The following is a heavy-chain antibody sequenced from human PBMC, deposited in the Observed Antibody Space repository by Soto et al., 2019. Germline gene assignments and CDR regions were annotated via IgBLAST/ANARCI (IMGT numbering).Heavy chain of an antibody. CDR3: TRPSYYYYGMDV. CDR1: GFTFSSYS. CDR2: IRSKANSYAT. J-gene: IGHJ6*02. Sequence: EVQLVESGGGLVQPGGSLRLSCAASGFTFSSYSMNWVRQAPGKGLEWVGRIRSKANSYATAYAASVKGRFTISRDDSKNTAYLQMNSLKIEDTAVYYCTRPSYYYYGMDVWGQGTTVTVSS. V-gene: IGHV3-73*01.